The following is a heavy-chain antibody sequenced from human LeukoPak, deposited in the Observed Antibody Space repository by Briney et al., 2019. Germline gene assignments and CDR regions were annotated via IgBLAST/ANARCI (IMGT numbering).Heavy chain of an antibody. CDR3: ARVGYSSGWTYFDY. CDR2: IDPSDSYT. Sequence: GEALRISCKGSGYSFTSYWISWVRQMPGKDLEGMGRIDPSDSYTNYSPSCQGHVTISADNSISTGYLQWSSLKASDTAMYYCARVGYSSGWTYFDYWGQGTLVTVSS. J-gene: IGHJ4*02. CDR1: GYSFTSYW. V-gene: IGHV5-10-1*01. D-gene: IGHD6-19*01.